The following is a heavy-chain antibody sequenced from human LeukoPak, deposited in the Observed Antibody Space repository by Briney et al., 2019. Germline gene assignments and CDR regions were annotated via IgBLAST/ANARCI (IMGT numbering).Heavy chain of an antibody. V-gene: IGHV3-11*01. CDR3: AKEGGDWGEGYFDY. J-gene: IGHJ4*02. Sequence: PGGSLRLSCAASGFTFSDSYMSWIRQVPGKGLEWISYISSSGGTIYYADSVKGRFTNSRDNAKNSLYLQMNSLRAEDTAVYYCAKEGGDWGEGYFDYWGQGTLVTVSS. CDR2: ISSSGGTI. CDR1: GFTFSDSY. D-gene: IGHD7-27*01.